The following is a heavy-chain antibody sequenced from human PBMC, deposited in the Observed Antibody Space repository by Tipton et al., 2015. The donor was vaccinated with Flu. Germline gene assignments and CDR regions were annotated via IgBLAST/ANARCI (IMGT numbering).Heavy chain of an antibody. J-gene: IGHJ6*02. Sequence: TLSLTCTVSGGSIINNYWTWIRQPAGKGLEWTGRIYSSGSTNYSPSLRSRVTMSLDTSKNQFSLRLSSVTAADTAVYYCARDSPPPSGVWQLSLDVWGQGTTVTVSS. V-gene: IGHV4-4*07. CDR3: ARDSPPPSGVWQLSLDV. CDR1: GGSIINNY. D-gene: IGHD6-6*01. CDR2: IYSSGST.